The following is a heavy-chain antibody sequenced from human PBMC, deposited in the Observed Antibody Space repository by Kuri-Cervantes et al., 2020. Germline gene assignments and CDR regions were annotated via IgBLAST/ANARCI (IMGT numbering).Heavy chain of an antibody. D-gene: IGHD3-22*01. Sequence: SLKISCTASGFIFHNYAMHWVRRSPGKGLEWISGINWNSGDIAYADSVKGRFTISRDNAKNSLYLQMNSLRAEDTAVYYCARESTMIVVGDAFDIWGQGTRVTVSS. CDR3: ARESTMIVVGDAFDI. CDR1: GFIFHNYA. J-gene: IGHJ3*02. V-gene: IGHV3-9*01. CDR2: INWNSGDI.